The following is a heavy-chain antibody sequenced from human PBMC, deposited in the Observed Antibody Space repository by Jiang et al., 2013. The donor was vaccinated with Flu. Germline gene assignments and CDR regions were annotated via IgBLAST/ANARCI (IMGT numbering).Heavy chain of an antibody. V-gene: IGHV3-23*01. CDR3: AKESYYYDSSGYWDY. CDR2: ISGSGGST. J-gene: IGHJ4*02. Sequence: GKGLEWVSAISGSGGSTYYADSVKGRFTISRDNSKNTLYLQMNSLRAEDTAVYYCAKESYYYDSSGYWDYWGQGTLVTVSS. D-gene: IGHD3-22*01.